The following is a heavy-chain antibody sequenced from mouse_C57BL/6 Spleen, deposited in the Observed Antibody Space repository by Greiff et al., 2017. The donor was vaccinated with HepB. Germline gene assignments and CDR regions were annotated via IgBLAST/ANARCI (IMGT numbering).Heavy chain of an antibody. J-gene: IGHJ3*01. D-gene: IGHD2-4*01. CDR3: ARTGIYYDYDWFAY. CDR1: GYTFTDYY. V-gene: IGHV1-76*01. Sequence: VQLQESGAELVRPGASVKLSCKASGYTFTDYYINWVKQRPGQGLEWIARIYPGSGNTYYNEKFKGKATLTAEKSSSTAYMQLSSLTSEDSAVYFCARTGIYYDYDWFAYWGQGTLVTVSA. CDR2: IYPGSGNT.